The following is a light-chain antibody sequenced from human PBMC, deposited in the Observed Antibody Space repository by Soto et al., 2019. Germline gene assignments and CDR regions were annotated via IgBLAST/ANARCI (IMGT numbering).Light chain of an antibody. CDR1: QSVSTSY. CDR3: QPYGSSPH. CDR2: GAS. Sequence: EIVLTQSPGTLSLSPGERATLSCRASQSVSTSYVAWYQQKPGQAPRLLIYGASSRATGIPDRFSGSGSGTEFTLTISRLEPEDFAVYYYQPYGSSPHFGQGTRLEIK. J-gene: IGKJ5*01. V-gene: IGKV3-20*01.